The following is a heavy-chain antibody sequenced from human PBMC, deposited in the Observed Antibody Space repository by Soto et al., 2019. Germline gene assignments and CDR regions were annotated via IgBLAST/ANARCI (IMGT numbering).Heavy chain of an antibody. CDR1: GGSISSGGYY. D-gene: IGHD2-15*01. Sequence: QVQLQESGPGLVKPSQTLSLTCTVSGGSISSGGYYWSWIRQHPGKGLEWIGYIYYSGSTYYNPSLKSRVTISVDTSKNQFSLKLSSVTAADTAVYYCAREGGGYCSGGSCSHNYYYYYGMDVWGQGTTVTVSS. V-gene: IGHV4-31*03. CDR3: AREGGGYCSGGSCSHNYYYYYGMDV. CDR2: IYYSGST. J-gene: IGHJ6*02.